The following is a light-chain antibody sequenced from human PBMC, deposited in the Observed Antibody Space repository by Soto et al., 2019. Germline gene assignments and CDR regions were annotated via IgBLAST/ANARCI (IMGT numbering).Light chain of an antibody. Sequence: DIQMTQSASSVSASVGDRVTITCRASERINTYLAWYQQQPGKAPKLLIYAASSLQSGVPSRFSGSGSGTEFPLTISNLQPEDFATYYCQQANSPPLTFGGGTKVDIK. CDR2: AAS. J-gene: IGKJ4*01. V-gene: IGKV1-12*01. CDR1: ERINTY. CDR3: QQANSPPLT.